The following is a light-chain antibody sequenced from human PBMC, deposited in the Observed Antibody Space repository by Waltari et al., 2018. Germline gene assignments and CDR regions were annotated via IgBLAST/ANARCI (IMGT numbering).Light chain of an antibody. Sequence: ELVMTQSPPTLSVSQGERDTPHCRARQSASRNLPWYHPNPGQAPRRRIYGASTRATGIPARFSGSGSGTEFTLTISSMQSEDFAVYYCQQYNNWPYTFGQGTKLEIK. CDR3: QQYNNWPYT. CDR2: GAS. CDR1: QSASRN. J-gene: IGKJ2*01. V-gene: IGKV3-15*01.